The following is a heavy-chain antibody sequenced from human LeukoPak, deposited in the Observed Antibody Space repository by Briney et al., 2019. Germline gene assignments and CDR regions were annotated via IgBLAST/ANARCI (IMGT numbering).Heavy chain of an antibody. CDR2: ISAYNGST. J-gene: IGHJ6*02. CDR1: GYTFTSYG. CDR3: ARDLDDILTGYPGGMDV. Sequence: GASGKVSCKASGYTFTSYGISWVRQAPGQGLEWMGWISAYNGSTNYAQKLQGRVTMTTDTSTSTAYMELRSLRSDDTAVYYCARDLDDILTGYPGGMDVWGQGTTVTVSS. V-gene: IGHV1-18*01. D-gene: IGHD3-9*01.